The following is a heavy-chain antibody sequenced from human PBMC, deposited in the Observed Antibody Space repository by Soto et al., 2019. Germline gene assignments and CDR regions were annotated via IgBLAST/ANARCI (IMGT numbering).Heavy chain of an antibody. J-gene: IGHJ6*03. CDR2: ISSSSSYI. CDR1: GFTFSSYS. Sequence: GGSLRLSCAASGFTFSSYSMNWVRQAPGKGLEWVSSISSSSSYIYYADSVKGRFTISRDNAKNSLYLQMNSLRAEDTAVYYCARDALPAAGTVYYYYYMDVWGKGTTVTVSS. D-gene: IGHD6-13*01. V-gene: IGHV3-21*01. CDR3: ARDALPAAGTVYYYYYMDV.